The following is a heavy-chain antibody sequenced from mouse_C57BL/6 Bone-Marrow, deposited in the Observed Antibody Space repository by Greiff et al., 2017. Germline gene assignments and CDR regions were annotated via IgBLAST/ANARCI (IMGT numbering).Heavy chain of an antibody. CDR3: ARVGITTLYYYAMDY. J-gene: IGHJ4*01. CDR2: IHPNSGST. Sequence: QVQLQQPGAELVKPGASVKLSCKASGYTFTSYWMHWVKQRPGQGLEWIGMIHPNSGSTNYNEKFKSKATLTVDKSSSTAYMQLSSLTSEDSAVYYCARVGITTLYYYAMDYWGQGTSVTVSS. CDR1: GYTFTSYW. V-gene: IGHV1-64*01. D-gene: IGHD2-4*01.